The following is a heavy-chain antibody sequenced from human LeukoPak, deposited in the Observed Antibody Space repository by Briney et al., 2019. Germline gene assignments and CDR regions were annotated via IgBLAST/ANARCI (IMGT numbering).Heavy chain of an antibody. CDR1: GGSISSRNYY. J-gene: IGHJ3*02. D-gene: IGHD3-10*01. CDR3: ARDDYPSSGTYDAFDI. CDR2: IYYSGST. Sequence: PSETLSLTCTVSGGSISSRNYYWGWLRQPPGKGLEWIGSIYYSGSTYYNPSLKSRVTISVDTSKNQFSLKLSSVTAADTAVYYCARDDYPSSGTYDAFDIWGQGTMVSVSS. V-gene: IGHV4-39*07.